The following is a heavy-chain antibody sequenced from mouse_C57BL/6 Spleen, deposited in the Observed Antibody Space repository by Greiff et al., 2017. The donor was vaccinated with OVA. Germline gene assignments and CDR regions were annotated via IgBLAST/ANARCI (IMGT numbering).Heavy chain of an antibody. J-gene: IGHJ1*03. CDR3: ARGDDYYGSSSYWYFDV. Sequence: QVQLQQPGAELVRPGSSVKLSCKASGYTFTSYWMHWVKQRPIQGLEWIGNIDPSDSETHYNQKFKDKATLTVVKSSSTAYMQLSSLTSEDSAVYYCARGDDYYGSSSYWYFDVWGTGTTVTVSS. CDR2: IDPSDSET. D-gene: IGHD1-1*01. V-gene: IGHV1-52*01. CDR1: GYTFTSYW.